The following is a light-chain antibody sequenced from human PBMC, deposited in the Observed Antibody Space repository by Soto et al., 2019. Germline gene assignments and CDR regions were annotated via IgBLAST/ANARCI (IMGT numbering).Light chain of an antibody. CDR2: GAS. CDR3: QQYGSSPPIT. Sequence: EIVMTPSPATLSVSPVERATLSCRASQSVSSNLAWYQQKPGQAPRLLIYGASSRATGIPDRFSGSGSGTDFTLTISRLEPEDFAVYYCQQYGSSPPITFGPGTKVDIK. J-gene: IGKJ3*01. CDR1: QSVSSN. V-gene: IGKV3-20*01.